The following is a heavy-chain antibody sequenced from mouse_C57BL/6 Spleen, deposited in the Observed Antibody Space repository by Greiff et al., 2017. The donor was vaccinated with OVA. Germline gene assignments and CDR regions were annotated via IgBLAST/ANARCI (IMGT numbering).Heavy chain of an antibody. CDR2: ISDGGSYT. J-gene: IGHJ1*03. CDR1: GFTFSSYA. Sequence: EVQGVESGGGLVKPGGSLKLSCAASGFTFSSYAMSWVRQTPEKRLEWVATISDGGSYTYYPDNVKGRFTISRDNAKNNLYLQMSHLKSEDTAMYYCAREDGYFDVWGTGTTVTVSS. V-gene: IGHV5-4*01. CDR3: AREDGYFDV.